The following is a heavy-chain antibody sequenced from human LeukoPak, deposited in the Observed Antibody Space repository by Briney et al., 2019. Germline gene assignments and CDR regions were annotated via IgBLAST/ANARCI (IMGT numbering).Heavy chain of an antibody. V-gene: IGHV3-23*01. CDR2: IGGSGGST. CDR3: AKGYSGYDPFHS. D-gene: IGHD5-12*01. CDR1: GFIFSSYG. J-gene: IGHJ5*02. Sequence: GGSLRLSCVASGFIFSSYGMSWVRQAPGKGLEWVSSIGGSGGSTYYADSVKGRFTISRDNSKSTQYLQMNSLRGEDTAVYYCAKGYSGYDPFHSWGQGTLVTVSS.